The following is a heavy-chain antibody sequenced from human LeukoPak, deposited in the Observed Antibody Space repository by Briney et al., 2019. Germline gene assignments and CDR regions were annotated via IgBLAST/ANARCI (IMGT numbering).Heavy chain of an antibody. CDR2: IIPIFGTA. J-gene: IGHJ4*02. V-gene: IGHV1-69*13. CDR3: AREAGGYYDFWSGSYVDY. Sequence: GASVKVSCKASGGTFSSYAISWVRQAPGQGLEWMGGIIPIFGTANYAQKFQGRVTITADESTSTAYMELGSLRSEDTAVYYCAREAGGYYDFWSGSYVDYWGQGTLVTVSS. CDR1: GGTFSSYA. D-gene: IGHD3-3*01.